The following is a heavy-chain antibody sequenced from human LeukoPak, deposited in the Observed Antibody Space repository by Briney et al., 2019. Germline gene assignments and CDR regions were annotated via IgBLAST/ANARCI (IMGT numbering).Heavy chain of an antibody. V-gene: IGHV3-21*01. Sequence: GGSLRLSCAASGFTFSSYSMNWVRQAPGKGLEWVSSISSSSSYMYYAGSVKGRFTISRDNAKNSLYLQMNSLRAEDTAVYYCASSTVVGGYFDYWGQGTLVTVSS. CDR3: ASSTVVGGYFDY. J-gene: IGHJ4*02. D-gene: IGHD4-23*01. CDR1: GFTFSSYS. CDR2: ISSSSSYM.